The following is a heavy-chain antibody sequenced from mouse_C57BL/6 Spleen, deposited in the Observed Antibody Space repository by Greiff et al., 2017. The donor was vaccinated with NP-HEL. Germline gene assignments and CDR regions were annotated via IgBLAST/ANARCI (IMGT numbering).Heavy chain of an antibody. D-gene: IGHD2-1*01. CDR3: ARGGNYGYYAMDY. Sequence: EVQLVESGGGLVKPGGSLNLSCAASGFPFSDYGMPWVRQAPEKGLEWVASIISGSSTIYYADTVKGRFTMSRDNAKNTLFLQMTSLRSEDTAMYYCARGGNYGYYAMDYWGQGTSVTVSS. CDR2: IISGSSTI. V-gene: IGHV5-17*01. CDR1: GFPFSDYG. J-gene: IGHJ4*01.